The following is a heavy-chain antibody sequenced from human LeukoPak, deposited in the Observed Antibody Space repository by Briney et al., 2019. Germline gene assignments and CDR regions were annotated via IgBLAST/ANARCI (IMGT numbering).Heavy chain of an antibody. V-gene: IGHV3-30-3*01. J-gene: IGHJ4*02. Sequence: GGSLRLSCAASGFTFSSYAMHWVRQAPGKGLEWVAVISYDGGNKYYADSVKGRFTISRDNSKNTLYLQMNSLRAEDTAVYYCARDRDSGYDLDYWGQGTLVTVSS. D-gene: IGHD5-12*01. CDR3: ARDRDSGYDLDY. CDR1: GFTFSSYA. CDR2: ISYDGGNK.